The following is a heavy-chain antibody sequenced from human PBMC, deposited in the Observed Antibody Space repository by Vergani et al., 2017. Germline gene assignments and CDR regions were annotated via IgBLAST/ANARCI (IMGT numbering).Heavy chain of an antibody. V-gene: IGHV3-15*01. CDR1: GFTFSNAW. CDR2: IKSKTDGGTT. CDR3: ARETRDTPSSLDY. D-gene: IGHD5-24*01. J-gene: IGHJ4*02. Sequence: EVQLVESGGGLVKPGGSLRLSCAASGFTFSNAWMSWVRQAPGKGLEWVGRIKSKTDGGTTDYAAPVKGRFTISKDISKNTLYLQMNSLRGDDTAVYYCARETRDTPSSLDYWGQGTLVTVSS.